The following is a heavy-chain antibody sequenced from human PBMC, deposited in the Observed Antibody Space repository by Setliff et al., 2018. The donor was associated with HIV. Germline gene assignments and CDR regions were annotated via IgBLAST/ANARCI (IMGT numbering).Heavy chain of an antibody. J-gene: IGHJ6*04. V-gene: IGHV3-48*03. Sequence: GGSLRLSCAASGFTFSSYEMNWVRQAPGKGLEWVSYISSSDNTIHYADSVRGRFTISRDNAKNSLYLQMNSLRAEDTAVYYCLVAVEEDVWGKGTTVTVSS. CDR2: ISSSDNTI. D-gene: IGHD5-12*01. CDR3: LVAVEEDV. CDR1: GFTFSSYE.